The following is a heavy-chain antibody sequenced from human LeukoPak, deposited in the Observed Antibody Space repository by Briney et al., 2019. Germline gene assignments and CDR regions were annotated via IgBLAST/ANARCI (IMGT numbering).Heavy chain of an antibody. CDR1: GGSISSSSYY. CDR3: ARLATGSGSFDY. CDR2: IYYSGST. Sequence: NSSETLSLTCTVSGGSISSSSYYWGWIRQPPGKGLEWIGSIYYSGSTYYNASLKSRVTISVDTSQNQFSLRLSSVTAADTAVYYCARLATGSGSFDYWGQGALVIVSS. D-gene: IGHD6-19*01. V-gene: IGHV4-39*01. J-gene: IGHJ4*02.